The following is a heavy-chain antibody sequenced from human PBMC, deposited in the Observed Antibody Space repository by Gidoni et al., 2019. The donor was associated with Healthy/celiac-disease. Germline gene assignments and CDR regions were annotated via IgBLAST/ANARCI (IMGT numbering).Heavy chain of an antibody. D-gene: IGHD6-13*01. V-gene: IGHV1-18*01. CDR1: GYTFPSYG. CDR3: AIPSSSQRGFDY. CDR2: ISAYNGNT. J-gene: IGHJ4*02. Sequence: QVQLVQSGAEVKTPGASVKVSCKASGYTFPSYGISWVRQAPGQGLEWMGGISAYNGNTNDAQKLQGRVTMTTDTSTSTAYMELRSLRADDTAVYDCAIPSSSQRGFDYWGQGTLVTVSS.